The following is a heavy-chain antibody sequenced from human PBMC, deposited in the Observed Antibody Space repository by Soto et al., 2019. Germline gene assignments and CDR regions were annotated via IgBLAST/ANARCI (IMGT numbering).Heavy chain of an antibody. V-gene: IGHV4-31*03. CDR1: GGSISSGGYY. Sequence: SETLSLTCTVSGGSISSGGYYWIWIRQHPGKGLEWIGYIYYSGSTYYNPSLKSRVTISVDTSKNQFSLKLSSVTAADTAVYYCARGGYSGYDKYYFDYWGQGTLVTVSS. J-gene: IGHJ4*02. CDR3: ARGGYSGYDKYYFDY. CDR2: IYYSGST. D-gene: IGHD5-12*01.